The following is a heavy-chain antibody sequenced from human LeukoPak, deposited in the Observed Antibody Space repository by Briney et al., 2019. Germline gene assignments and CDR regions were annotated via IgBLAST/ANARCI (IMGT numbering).Heavy chain of an antibody. CDR3: AREYNPRATFDY. Sequence: GGSLRLSCAASASGVAFTSHSMNWVRQAPGKGLEWISYIHSSGDYIFYADSVKGRFTVSRDNARNSLYLQMNSLRAEDTAIYYCAREYNPRATFDYWGQGTLVTVSS. CDR2: IHSSGDYI. V-gene: IGHV3-21*05. CDR1: ASGVAFTSHS. D-gene: IGHD1-14*01. J-gene: IGHJ4*02.